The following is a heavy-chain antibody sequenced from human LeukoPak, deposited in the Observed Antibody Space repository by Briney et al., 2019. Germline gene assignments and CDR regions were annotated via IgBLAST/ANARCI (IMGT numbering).Heavy chain of an antibody. V-gene: IGHV4-39*01. Sequence: PSETLSLTCTVSGGSISSSTYYCVWIRQPPGKGLEWVGSIYYSGSTYYNPSLKSRVTISGATSKNQFSLKLNSVTAADTAVYYCARLQYCTDGVSSFAFDIWGQGTMVTVSS. CDR3: ARLQYCTDGVSSFAFDI. J-gene: IGHJ3*02. CDR2: IYYSGST. CDR1: GGSISSSTYY. D-gene: IGHD2-8*01.